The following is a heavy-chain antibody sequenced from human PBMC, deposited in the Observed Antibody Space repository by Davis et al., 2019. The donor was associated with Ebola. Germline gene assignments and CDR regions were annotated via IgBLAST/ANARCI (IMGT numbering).Heavy chain of an antibody. CDR2: ISYDGGNK. Sequence: GGSLRLSCAASGFTFSSYAMHWVRQAPGKGLEWVAVISYDGGNKYYADSVKGRFTISRDNSKNTLYLQMSSLRAEDTAVYYCARDLPGGDWYFDLWGRGTLVTVSS. V-gene: IGHV3-30*04. D-gene: IGHD1-14*01. CDR1: GFTFSSYA. J-gene: IGHJ2*01. CDR3: ARDLPGGDWYFDL.